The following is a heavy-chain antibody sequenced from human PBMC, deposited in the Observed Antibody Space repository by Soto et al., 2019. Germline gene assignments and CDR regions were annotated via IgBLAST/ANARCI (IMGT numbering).Heavy chain of an antibody. CDR2: IKQDGSEK. CDR3: AKAGGNRNWYFDY. Sequence: GGSLRLSCVASGFTFSSYWMSWVRQAPGKGLEWVASIKQDGSEKYYVDSVKGRFTLSRDNAKNSLYLQMNSLTVEDTAVYYCAKAGGNRNWYFDYWGQGTLVTVSS. V-gene: IGHV3-7*01. J-gene: IGHJ4*02. D-gene: IGHD1-1*01. CDR1: GFTFSSYW.